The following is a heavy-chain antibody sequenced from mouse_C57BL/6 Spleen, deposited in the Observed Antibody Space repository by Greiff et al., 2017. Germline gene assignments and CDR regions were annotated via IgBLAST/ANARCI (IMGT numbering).Heavy chain of an antibody. Sequence: VQLQQSGAELVRPGTSVKVSCKASGYAFTNYLIEWVKQRPGQGLEWIGVINPGSGGTNYNEKFKGKATLTADKSSSTAYMQLSSLTSEDSAVYFCARGDSNYGDYWGQGTTLTVSS. CDR3: ARGDSNYGDY. J-gene: IGHJ2*01. V-gene: IGHV1-54*01. CDR2: INPGSGGT. CDR1: GYAFTNYL. D-gene: IGHD2-5*01.